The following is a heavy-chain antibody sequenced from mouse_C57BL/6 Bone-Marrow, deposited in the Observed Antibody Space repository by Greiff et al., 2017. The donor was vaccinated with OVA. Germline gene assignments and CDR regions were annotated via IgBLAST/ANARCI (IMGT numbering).Heavy chain of an antibody. V-gene: IGHV1-15*01. Sequence: VQLQQSGAEPVRPGASVTLSCKASGYTFTDYEMHWVKQTPVHGLEWIGAIDPETGGTAYNQKFKGKAILTADKSSSTAYMELRSLTSEDSAVYYCTVGRFAYWAQGTLVTVSA. CDR1: GYTFTDYE. CDR3: TVGRFAY. J-gene: IGHJ3*01. CDR2: IDPETGGT.